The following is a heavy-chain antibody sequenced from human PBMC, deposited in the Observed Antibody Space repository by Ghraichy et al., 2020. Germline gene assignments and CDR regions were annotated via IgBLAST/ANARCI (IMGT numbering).Heavy chain of an antibody. J-gene: IGHJ3*02. CDR3: AAPYYYDSSGYYYKAVFDI. V-gene: IGHV4-39*01. Sequence: SQTLSLTCSVSGGPITSNSYFWGWIRQPPGKGLEWIGSLYYSGSTYYNPSLKSRVTIFVDTSKNQFSLKLSSVTAADTAVYYCAAPYYYDSSGYYYKAVFDIWGQGTMVTVSS. CDR2: LYYSGST. CDR1: GGPITSNSYF. D-gene: IGHD3-22*01.